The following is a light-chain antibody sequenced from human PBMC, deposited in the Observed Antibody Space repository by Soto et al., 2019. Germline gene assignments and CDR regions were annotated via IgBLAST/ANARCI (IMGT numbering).Light chain of an antibody. Sequence: QSALTQPASVSGSPGQSITISCTGTSNDVGGYNSVSWYQQYPGKAPKLLIFEVTNRPSGVSSRFSGSKSGNTASLTISGLQPEDEADYYCNSHRDINPYYVFGTGTQLTVL. CDR3: NSHRDINPYYV. V-gene: IGLV2-14*01. CDR1: SNDVGGYNS. CDR2: EVT. J-gene: IGLJ1*01.